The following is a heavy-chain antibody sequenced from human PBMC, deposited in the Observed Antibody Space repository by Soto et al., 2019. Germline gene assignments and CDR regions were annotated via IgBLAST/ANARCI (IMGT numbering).Heavy chain of an antibody. Sequence: SETLSLTCAISGGSISSGGYSWSWIRQPPGKGLEWIGYIYHSGSTYYNPSLKRRVTISVDTSKNQFSLKLSSVTAADTAVYYCASKDRSAYNWNYFDYGAKGPLVTVSS. CDR1: GGSISSGGYS. CDR3: ASKDRSAYNWNYFDY. V-gene: IGHV4-30-2*02. D-gene: IGHD1-1*01. J-gene: IGHJ4*02. CDR2: IYHSGST.